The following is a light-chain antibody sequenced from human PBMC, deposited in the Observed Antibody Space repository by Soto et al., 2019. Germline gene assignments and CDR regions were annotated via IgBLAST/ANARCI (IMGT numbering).Light chain of an antibody. CDR2: EVN. CDR1: SSDTGTYNL. CDR3: CSYAGSSTLYV. Sequence: QSVLTQPASVSGSPGQSITISCTGTSSDTGTYNLVSWYQQHPGKAPKLMIYEVNKRPSGVSDRFSGSKSGNTASLTISGLQAEDVADYSCCSYAGSSTLYVFGTGTKATVL. J-gene: IGLJ1*01. V-gene: IGLV2-23*02.